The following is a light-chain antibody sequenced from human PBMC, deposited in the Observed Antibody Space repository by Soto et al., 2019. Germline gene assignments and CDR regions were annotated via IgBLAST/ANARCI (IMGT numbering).Light chain of an antibody. Sequence: QPVLTQSPSASASLGASVKLTCTLSSGHSSYAIAWHQQQPEKGPRYLMKLNSDGHSKGDGIPDRFSGSSSGAERYLTISSLQSEDEADYYCQTWGTGIQVFGGGTKLTVL. CDR3: QTWGTGIQV. V-gene: IGLV4-69*01. CDR1: SGHSSYA. J-gene: IGLJ3*02. CDR2: LNSDGH.